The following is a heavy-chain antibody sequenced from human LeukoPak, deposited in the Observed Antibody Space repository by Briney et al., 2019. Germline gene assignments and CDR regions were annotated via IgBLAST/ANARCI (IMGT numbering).Heavy chain of an antibody. Sequence: SETLSLTCAVYGRSFSGYYWTWIRQPPGKGLEWIGEINHSGGTDHNPSLKSRVTMSVDTSKNRISLQLTSVTAADTAVYYCARVGYDDSSGYFFDYWGQGTLVTVSS. CDR2: INHSGGT. D-gene: IGHD3-22*01. CDR1: GRSFSGYY. V-gene: IGHV4-34*01. CDR3: ARVGYDDSSGYFFDY. J-gene: IGHJ4*02.